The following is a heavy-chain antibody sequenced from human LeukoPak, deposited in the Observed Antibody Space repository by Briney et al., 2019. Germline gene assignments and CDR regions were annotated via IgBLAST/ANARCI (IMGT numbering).Heavy chain of an antibody. CDR2: IYSGGNT. CDR1: GFXVSSNY. Sequence: GGSLRLSCAVSGFXVSSNYISWVRQAPGKGLEWVSVIYSGGNTYYADSVKGRFTISRDNSKNTLYLQMNSLRAEDTAVYYCARDILGFNGFHDYWGQGTLVTVSS. V-gene: IGHV3-66*01. J-gene: IGHJ4*02. CDR3: ARDILGFNGFHDY. D-gene: IGHD7-27*01.